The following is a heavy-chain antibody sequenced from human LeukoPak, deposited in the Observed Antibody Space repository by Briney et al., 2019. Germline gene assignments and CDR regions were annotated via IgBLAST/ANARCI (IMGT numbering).Heavy chain of an antibody. CDR2: INHSGST. J-gene: IGHJ4*02. V-gene: IGHV4-34*01. Sequence: SETLSLTCAVYGGSFSGYYWSWIRQPPGKGLEWIGEINHSGSTNYNPSLKSRVTISVDTSKNQFSLKLSSATAADTAVYYCARGGGVAGTPYNPYDYWGQGTLVTVSS. CDR1: GGSFSGYY. CDR3: ARGGGVAGTPYNPYDY. D-gene: IGHD6-19*01.